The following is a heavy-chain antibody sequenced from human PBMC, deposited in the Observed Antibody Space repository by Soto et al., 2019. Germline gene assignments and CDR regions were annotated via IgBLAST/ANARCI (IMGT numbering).Heavy chain of an antibody. Sequence: VQLVQSGAEVKKPGSSVKVSCKAYGGTFSSYAISWVRQAPGQGLEWMGGIIPIFGTANYAQKFQGRVTITADESTSTAYMELSSLRSEDTAVYYCARDRGYCSGGSCYPYAFDIWGQGTMVTVSS. CDR1: GGTFSSYA. CDR3: ARDRGYCSGGSCYPYAFDI. J-gene: IGHJ3*02. V-gene: IGHV1-69*01. D-gene: IGHD2-15*01. CDR2: IIPIFGTA.